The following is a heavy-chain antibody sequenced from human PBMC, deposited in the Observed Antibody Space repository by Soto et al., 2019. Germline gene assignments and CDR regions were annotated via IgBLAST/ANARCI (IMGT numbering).Heavy chain of an antibody. V-gene: IGHV4-39*01. CDR2: IYYSGST. CDR1: GGSISSSSYY. J-gene: IGHJ4*02. CDR3: ARLKQLVQGDYFDY. D-gene: IGHD6-6*01. Sequence: QLQLQESGPGLVKPSETLSLTCTVSGGSISSSSYYWGWIRQPPGKGLEWIGSIYYSGSTYYNPSLKSRVTISVDTSKNQFSLKLSSVTAADTAVYYCARLKQLVQGDYFDYWGQGTLVTVSS.